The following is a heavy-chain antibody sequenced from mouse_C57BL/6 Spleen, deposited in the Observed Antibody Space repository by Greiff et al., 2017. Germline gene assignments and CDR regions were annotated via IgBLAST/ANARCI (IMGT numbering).Heavy chain of an antibody. CDR3: AREGITTVPWYFDG. Sequence: VQRVESGAELVRPGTSVKMSCKASGYTFTNYWIGWAKQRPGHGLEWIGDIYPGGGYTNYNEKFKGKATLTADKSSSTAYMQFSSLTSEDSAIYYGAREGITTVPWYFDGWGTGTTVTVSS. CDR2: IYPGGGYT. V-gene: IGHV1-63*01. D-gene: IGHD1-1*01. J-gene: IGHJ1*03. CDR1: GYTFTNYW.